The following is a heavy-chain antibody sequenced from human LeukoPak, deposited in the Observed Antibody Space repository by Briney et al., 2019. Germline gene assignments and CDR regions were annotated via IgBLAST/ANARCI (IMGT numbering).Heavy chain of an antibody. CDR2: IKEDGSHA. J-gene: IGHJ4*02. D-gene: IGHD2-15*01. Sequence: PGGSLRLSCGAPGFSFSTYWMDWVRQAPGKGLEWVASIKEDGSHADYADSVRGRFTVSRDNTKNSLYLQMNSLRVDDTAVYYCASDRAYSQFDYWGQGTLVTVSS. CDR1: GFSFSTYW. CDR3: ASDRAYSQFDY. V-gene: IGHV3-7*01.